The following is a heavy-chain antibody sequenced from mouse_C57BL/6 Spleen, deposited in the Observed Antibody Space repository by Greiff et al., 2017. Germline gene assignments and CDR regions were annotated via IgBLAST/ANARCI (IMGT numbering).Heavy chain of an antibody. Sequence: VQLQQPGAELVMPGASVKLSCKASGYTFTSYWMHWVKQRPGQGLEWIGEIDPSDSYTNYNQKFKGKSTLTVDKSSSTAYMQLSSLTSEDSAVYYCARKGLAYWGQGTLVTVSA. CDR1: GYTFTSYW. D-gene: IGHD3-3*01. V-gene: IGHV1-69*01. CDR2: IDPSDSYT. CDR3: ARKGLAY. J-gene: IGHJ3*01.